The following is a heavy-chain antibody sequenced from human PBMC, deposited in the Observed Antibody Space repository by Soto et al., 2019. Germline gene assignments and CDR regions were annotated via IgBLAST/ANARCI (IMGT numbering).Heavy chain of an antibody. CDR2: INAGNGNT. Sequence: ASVKVSCKASGYTFTSYAMHWVRQAPGQRLEWMGWINAGNGNTKYSQKFQGRVTITRDTSASTAYMELSSLRSEDTAVYYCARHYCSCGSCPFDYWGQGTLVTVSS. CDR1: GYTFTSYA. J-gene: IGHJ4*02. D-gene: IGHD2-15*01. V-gene: IGHV1-3*01. CDR3: ARHYCSCGSCPFDY.